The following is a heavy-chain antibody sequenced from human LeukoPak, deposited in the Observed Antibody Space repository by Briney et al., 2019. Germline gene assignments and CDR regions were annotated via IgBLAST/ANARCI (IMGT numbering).Heavy chain of an antibody. V-gene: IGHV3-30*02. CDR2: IRYDGSNK. CDR1: EFTFSSYG. J-gene: IGHJ6*03. D-gene: IGHD4-11*01. CDR3: AKCGLQLSQAMGYYMDV. Sequence: QPGGSLRLSCAASEFTFSSYGMHWVRQAPGKGLEWVAFIRYDGSNKYYADSVKGRFTISRDNSKNTLYLQMNSLRAEDTAVYYCAKCGLQLSQAMGYYMDVWGKGTTVTVSS.